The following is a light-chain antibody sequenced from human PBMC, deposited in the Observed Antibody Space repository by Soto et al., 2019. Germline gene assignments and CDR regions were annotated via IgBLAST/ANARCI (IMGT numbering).Light chain of an antibody. J-gene: IGKJ2*01. Sequence: EMVMTQSPATLSVSPGEGATRSCKASQSVSSKLAWYQQKPGQAPRVLIYGAFTRATGIPARFSGSGSGTEFTLTISSLQSEDFAVYYCLQYNDWPFTFGHGTKLEIK. CDR3: LQYNDWPFT. V-gene: IGKV3-15*01. CDR2: GAF. CDR1: QSVSSK.